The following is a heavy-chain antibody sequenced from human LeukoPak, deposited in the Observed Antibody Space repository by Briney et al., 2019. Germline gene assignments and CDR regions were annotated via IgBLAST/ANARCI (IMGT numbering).Heavy chain of an antibody. CDR3: TRRARIAVGVYKIDF. Sequence: SETLSLTCTVSGGSISGYYWNWIRQSPGKGLEWIGSIYASGSADYNPSLNGRVSMSVDTSKNQFSLKLNSLTAADTAVYYCTRRARIAVGVYKIDFWGQGTLVTVSS. CDR2: IYASGSA. D-gene: IGHD6-19*01. CDR1: GGSISGYY. J-gene: IGHJ4*02. V-gene: IGHV4-4*09.